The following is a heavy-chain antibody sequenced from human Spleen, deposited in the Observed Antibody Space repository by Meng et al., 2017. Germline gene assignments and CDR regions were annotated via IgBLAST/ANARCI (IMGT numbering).Heavy chain of an antibody. V-gene: IGHV3-74*01. J-gene: IGHJ4*02. CDR2: INSDGRST. D-gene: IGHD5-18*01. CDR1: GFTFRNYW. Sequence: GESLKISCAASGFTFRNYWMHWVRQAPGKGLVWVSRINSDGRSTTYADSVKGRFTISRDNTKNTLYLQMNSLRAEDTALYYCAKYSYGLGDYLDYWGQGALVTVSS. CDR3: AKYSYGLGDYLDY.